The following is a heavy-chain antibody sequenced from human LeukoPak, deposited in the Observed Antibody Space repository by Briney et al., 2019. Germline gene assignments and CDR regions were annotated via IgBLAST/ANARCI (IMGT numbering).Heavy chain of an antibody. V-gene: IGHV1-2*02. J-gene: IGHJ4*02. CDR3: AREYGDYVGVAGR. CDR2: INPNSGGT. Sequence: ASVKVSCKASGYTFSGYYMHWVRQAPGQGLEWMGWINPNSGGTNYAQKFQGRVTMTRDTSISTAYMELSRLRSDDTAVYYCAREYGDYVGVAGRWGQGTLVTVSS. D-gene: IGHD4-17*01. CDR1: GYTFSGYY.